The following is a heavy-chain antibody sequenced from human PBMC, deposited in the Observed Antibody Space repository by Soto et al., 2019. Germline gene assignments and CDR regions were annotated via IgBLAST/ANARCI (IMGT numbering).Heavy chain of an antibody. CDR2: ISSSSSTI. CDR1: GFTFSSYS. J-gene: IGHJ3*02. D-gene: IGHD5-12*01. V-gene: IGHV3-48*01. CDR3: ARDGRRGYSGYVFAFDI. Sequence: GGSLRLSCAASGFTFSSYSMNWVRQAPGKGLEWVSYISSSSSTIYYADSVKGRFTISRDNAKNSLYLQMNSLRAEDTAVYYCARDGRRGYSGYVFAFDIWGQGTMVTVSS.